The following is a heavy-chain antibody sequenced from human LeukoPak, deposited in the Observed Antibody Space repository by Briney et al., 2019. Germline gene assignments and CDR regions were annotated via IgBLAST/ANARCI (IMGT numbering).Heavy chain of an antibody. Sequence: PGGPLRLSCAASGFTFSSYGMHGVRQAPGKGLEWVAFIQYDGSNEYYADSVKGRFTISRDNSKNTLYLQMNSLRTEDTAVYYSAKGDESDYWGQGTLVTVSS. V-gene: IGHV3-30*02. J-gene: IGHJ4*02. CDR1: GFTFSSYG. CDR2: IQYDGSNE. CDR3: AKGDESDY.